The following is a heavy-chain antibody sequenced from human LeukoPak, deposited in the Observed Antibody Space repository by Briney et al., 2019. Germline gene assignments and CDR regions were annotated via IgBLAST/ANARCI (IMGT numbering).Heavy chain of an antibody. V-gene: IGHV1-69*01. D-gene: IGHD6-19*01. CDR3: VRDRGWLGTFDY. Sequence: SVKVSCKASGGTFSSYAISWVRQAPGQGLEWMGGIIPIFGTANYAQKFQGRVTITADESTSTAYMELSSLRSEDTAVYYCVRDRGWLGTFDYWGQGTLVTVSS. CDR2: IIPIFGTA. J-gene: IGHJ4*02. CDR1: GGTFSSYA.